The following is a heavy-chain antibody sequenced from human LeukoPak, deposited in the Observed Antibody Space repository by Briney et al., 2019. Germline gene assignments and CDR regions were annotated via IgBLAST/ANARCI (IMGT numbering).Heavy chain of an antibody. CDR1: GGSISPYY. J-gene: IGHJ5*02. CDR3: ARGPSAVAGTDWFDP. CDR2: IYTSGST. Sequence: SETLSLTCTVSGGSISPYYWSWIRQPAGKGLEWIGRIYTSGSTNYNPSLKSRVTISVDTSKSQFSLKLSSVTAADTAVYYCARGPSAVAGTDWFDPWGQGTLVTVSS. V-gene: IGHV4-4*07. D-gene: IGHD6-19*01.